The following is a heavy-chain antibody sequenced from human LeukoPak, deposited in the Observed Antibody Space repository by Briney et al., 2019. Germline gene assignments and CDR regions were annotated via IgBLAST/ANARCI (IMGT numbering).Heavy chain of an antibody. J-gene: IGHJ3*02. D-gene: IGHD3-22*01. CDR2: ISYDGSNK. CDR1: AYTFSTYG. V-gene: IGHV3-30*19. CDR3: ARDSLILNYYDSSGYYYPGAFDI. Sequence: GGSLRLSCAASAYTFSTYGMHWVRQAPGKGLEWVAVISYDGSNKYYADSVKGRFTISRDNSKNTLYLQMNSLRAEDTAVYYCARDSLILNYYDSSGYYYPGAFDIWGQGTMVTVSS.